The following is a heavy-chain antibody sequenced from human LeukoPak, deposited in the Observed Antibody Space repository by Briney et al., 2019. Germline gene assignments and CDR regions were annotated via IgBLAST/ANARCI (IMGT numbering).Heavy chain of an antibody. V-gene: IGHV1-18*01. CDR3: ARDFCSGDNCYHSLGY. J-gene: IGHJ4*02. CDR1: GYTFTTYG. CDR2: ISTGNGDT. D-gene: IGHD2-15*01. Sequence: GASVKVSCKSSGYTFTTYGISWVRQAPGQGLEWMGWISTGNGDTIYTHQLQGRLTMTTDTSTGTAYMELRNLISDDTALYFCARDFCSGDNCYHSLGYWGQGALVTVSS.